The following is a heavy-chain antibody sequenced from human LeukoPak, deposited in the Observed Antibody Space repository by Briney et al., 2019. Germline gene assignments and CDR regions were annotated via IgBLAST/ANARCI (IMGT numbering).Heavy chain of an antibody. V-gene: IGHV3-23*01. D-gene: IGHD4-17*01. CDR2: ISGPGGAP. J-gene: IGHJ4*02. CDR3: AINPGDYDDFDY. CDR1: GFTFSSYA. Sequence: GGSLRLSCAAPGFTFSSYAMTWDRQAPGKGLGWVSAISGPGGAPFYADSVKGRFTISRDNSNNMLYLQMNSLRADDTALYYCAINPGDYDDFDYWGQGTLVTVSS.